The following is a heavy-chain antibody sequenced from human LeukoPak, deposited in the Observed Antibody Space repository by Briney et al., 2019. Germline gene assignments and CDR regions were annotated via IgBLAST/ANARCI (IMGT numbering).Heavy chain of an antibody. J-gene: IGHJ3*02. CDR2: INHSGST. CDR3: ARRPYCSSTSCYALAFDI. D-gene: IGHD2-2*01. Sequence: PSETLSLTCAVYGGSFSGYYWSWIRQPPGKGLEWIGEINHSGSTNYNPSLKSRVTISVDTSKNQFSLKLSSVTAADTAVYYCARRPYCSSTSCYALAFDIWGQGTMVTVSS. CDR1: GGSFSGYY. V-gene: IGHV4-34*01.